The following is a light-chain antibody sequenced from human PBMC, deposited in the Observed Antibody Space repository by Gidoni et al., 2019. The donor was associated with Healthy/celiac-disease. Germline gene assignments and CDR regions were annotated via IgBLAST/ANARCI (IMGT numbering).Light chain of an antibody. Sequence: EIVLTQSPATLSLSPGERATLSCRASQSVSSYLAWYQQKPGQAPRLLIYDASNRATGIPAMFSGSGSGTDFTLTICSLEPEDFAVYYCQQRSNWPLTFGGGTKVEIK. CDR3: QQRSNWPLT. J-gene: IGKJ4*01. CDR2: DAS. V-gene: IGKV3-11*01. CDR1: QSVSSY.